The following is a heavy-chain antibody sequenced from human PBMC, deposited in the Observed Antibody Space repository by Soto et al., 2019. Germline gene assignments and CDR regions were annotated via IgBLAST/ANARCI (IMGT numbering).Heavy chain of an antibody. Sequence: EVQLVESGGGLVKPGGSLRLSCAASGFTFSGYSMNWVRQAPGKGLEWVSSISSSSSYIYYADSMKGRITISRDNAKNSLYLQMNSLRAEDTAVYYCAREVMFWSGYYHYYFGYWGQGTLVTVSS. CDR1: GFTFSGYS. D-gene: IGHD3-3*01. V-gene: IGHV3-21*02. CDR2: ISSSSSYI. J-gene: IGHJ4*02. CDR3: AREVMFWSGYYHYYFGY.